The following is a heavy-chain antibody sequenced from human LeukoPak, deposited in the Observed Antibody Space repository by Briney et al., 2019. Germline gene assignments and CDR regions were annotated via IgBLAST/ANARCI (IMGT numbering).Heavy chain of an antibody. V-gene: IGHV4-39*01. J-gene: IGHJ4*02. CDR2: IYYSGST. D-gene: IGHD2-2*01. CDR3: ARRYSTSVHFDY. Sequence: SSETLSLTCTVSGGSISSSSYYWGWIRQPPGKGLEWIGNIYYSGSTYYNPSLKSRATISVDTSKNQFSLKLSSVTVADTAVYYCARRYSTSVHFDYWGQGTLVTVSS. CDR1: GGSISSSSYY.